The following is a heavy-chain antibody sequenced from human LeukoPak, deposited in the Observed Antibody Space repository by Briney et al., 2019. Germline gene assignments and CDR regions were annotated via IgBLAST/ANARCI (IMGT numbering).Heavy chain of an antibody. J-gene: IGHJ4*02. CDR3: AKSGAHYDFWSGYHDPYYFDY. CDR2: ISYDGSNK. D-gene: IGHD3-3*01. V-gene: IGHV3-30*18. CDR1: GFTFSSYG. Sequence: GGSLRLSCAASGFTFSSYGMHWVRQAPGKGLEWVAVISYDGSNKYYADSVKGRFTISRDNSKSTLYLQMNSLRAEDTAVYYCAKSGAHYDFWSGYHDPYYFDYWGQGTLVTVSS.